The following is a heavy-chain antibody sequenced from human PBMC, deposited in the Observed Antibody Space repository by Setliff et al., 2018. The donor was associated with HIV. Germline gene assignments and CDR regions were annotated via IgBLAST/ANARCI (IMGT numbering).Heavy chain of an antibody. CDR1: GGSISSAGYY. CDR3: ARVELLSFGETLRPSGFDI. J-gene: IGHJ3*02. D-gene: IGHD3-10*01. V-gene: IGHV4-31*03. Sequence: SETLSLTCTVSGGSISSAGYYWSWIRQHPGKGLEWIGYIYNTGSAYFNPSLKSRLTISVDTSRNQFSLKLSSVTAADTAVYYCARVELLSFGETLRPSGFDIWGQGTMVTVSS. CDR2: IYNTGSA.